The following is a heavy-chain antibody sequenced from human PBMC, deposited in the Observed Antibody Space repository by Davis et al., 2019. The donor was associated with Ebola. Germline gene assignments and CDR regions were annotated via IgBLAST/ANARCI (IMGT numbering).Heavy chain of an antibody. J-gene: IGHJ4*02. D-gene: IGHD4-17*01. CDR1: GYTLTDLS. CDR2: FDPEDGET. V-gene: IGHV1-24*01. CDR3: AATVTTSPKPADY. Sequence: AASVKVSCKVSGYTLTDLSMHWVRQAPGKGLEWMGGFDPEDGETIYAQKFQGRVTMTEDTSTDTAYMELSSLRSEDTAVYYCAATVTTSPKPADYWGQGTLVTVSS.